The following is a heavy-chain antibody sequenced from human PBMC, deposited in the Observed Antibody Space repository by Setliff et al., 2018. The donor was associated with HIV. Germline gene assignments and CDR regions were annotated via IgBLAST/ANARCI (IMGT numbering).Heavy chain of an antibody. CDR2: ILPFLGMG. CDR1: GGSFRTSV. J-gene: IGHJ4*02. D-gene: IGHD3-9*01. CDR3: ARDGRVLQVLRYFDWLYYFDY. V-gene: IGHV1-69*10. Sequence: ASVKVSCKTSGGSFRTSVISWVRQAPGQGLEWVGGILPFLGMGDFAQKSQGRVTMTRNTSISTAYMELSSLRSEDTAVYYCARDGRVLQVLRYFDWLYYFDYWGQGTLVTVSS.